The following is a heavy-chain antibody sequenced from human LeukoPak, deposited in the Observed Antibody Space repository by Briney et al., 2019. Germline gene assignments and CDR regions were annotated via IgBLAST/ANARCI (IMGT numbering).Heavy chain of an antibody. CDR3: ASARGSYNWNYHWFDP. Sequence: GASVKVSNTSSGSSFTCYRVSGLLQAPGQGLEWMGWISAYNGNTNYAQKLQGRVTMTTEASTSTAYMELRSLRSDDTAVYYCASARGSYNWNYHWFDPWGQGTLVTVSS. D-gene: IGHD1-7*01. J-gene: IGHJ5*02. CDR1: GSSFTCYR. CDR2: ISAYNGNT. V-gene: IGHV1-18*01.